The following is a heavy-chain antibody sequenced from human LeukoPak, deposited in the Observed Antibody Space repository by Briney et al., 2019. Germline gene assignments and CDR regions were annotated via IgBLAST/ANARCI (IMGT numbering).Heavy chain of an antibody. CDR2: ISSSSSYI. J-gene: IGHJ3*02. Sequence: GGSLRLSCAASGFTFSSYEMNWVRQAPGKGLEWVSSISSSSSYIYYADSVKGRFTISRDNAKNSLYLQMNSLRAEDTAVYYCARDSGMTKVFDIWGQGTMVTVSS. CDR3: ARDSGMTKVFDI. CDR1: GFTFSSYE. V-gene: IGHV3-21*01.